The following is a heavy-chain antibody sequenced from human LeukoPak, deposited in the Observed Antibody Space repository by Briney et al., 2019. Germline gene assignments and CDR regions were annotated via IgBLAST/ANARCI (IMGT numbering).Heavy chain of an antibody. J-gene: IGHJ4*02. CDR2: IWYDGSNK. D-gene: IGHD4-17*01. V-gene: IGHV3-33*01. CDR1: GFTFSSYG. Sequence: PGGSLRLSCATSGFTFSSYGMHWVRQAPGKGLEWVAVIWYDGSNKYYADSVKGRFTISRDNSKNTLYLQMNSLRAEDTAVYYCAREYGDYVLVVDYWGQGTLVSLSS. CDR3: AREYGDYVLVVDY.